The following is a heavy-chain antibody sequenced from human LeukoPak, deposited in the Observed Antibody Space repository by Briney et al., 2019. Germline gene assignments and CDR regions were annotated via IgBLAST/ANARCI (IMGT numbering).Heavy chain of an antibody. CDR2: ISAYTGDP. J-gene: IGHJ4*02. CDR1: GYTFSNYG. Sequence: ASVKVSCKASGYTFSNYGIHWLRQAPGQGLEWMGWISAYTGDPNYPQNLQGRVIMTTDTSTSTAYMELRSLRSDDTAVYYCARWAAARWGFDYWGQGTLVTVSS. V-gene: IGHV1-18*01. CDR3: ARWAAARWGFDY. D-gene: IGHD6-13*01.